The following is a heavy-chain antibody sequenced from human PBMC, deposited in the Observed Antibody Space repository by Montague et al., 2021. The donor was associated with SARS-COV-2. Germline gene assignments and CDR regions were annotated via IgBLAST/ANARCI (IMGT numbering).Heavy chain of an antibody. Sequence: SETLSLTCTVSGGSISGYYWCWICMPPGQGLERIWYIYYSGSTKYNSFLASRVTVSVARSKNQVSLKLSSVTAADTAVYYCARLLRSCTNGVCRTYYYYARDYWGQGTTVTVSS. CDR2: IYYSGST. CDR3: ARLLRSCTNGVCRTYYYYARDY. D-gene: IGHD2-8*01. CDR1: GGSISGYY. J-gene: IGHJ6*02. V-gene: IGHV4-59*01.